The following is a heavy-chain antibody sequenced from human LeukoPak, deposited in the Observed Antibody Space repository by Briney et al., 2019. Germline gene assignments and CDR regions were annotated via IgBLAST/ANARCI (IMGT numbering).Heavy chain of an antibody. V-gene: IGHV4-34*01. D-gene: IGHD6-6*01. Sequence: PSETLSLTCAAYGGSFSGYYWSWIRQPPGKGLEWIGEINHSGSTNYNPSLKSRVTISVDTSKNQFSLKLSSVTAADTAVYYCARVKGGYSSSSAYYFDYWGQGTLVTVSS. CDR3: ARVKGGYSSSSAYYFDY. CDR1: GGSFSGYY. CDR2: INHSGST. J-gene: IGHJ4*02.